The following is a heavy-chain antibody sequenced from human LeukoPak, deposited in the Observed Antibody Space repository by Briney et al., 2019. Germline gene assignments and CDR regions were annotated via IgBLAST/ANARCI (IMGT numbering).Heavy chain of an antibody. J-gene: IGHJ3*02. Sequence: SETLSLTCTVSGGSISSYYWSWIRQSPGKGLEWIGYMYYSGSTDYNPSLKSRVTISVDTSKNQFSLKLSSVTAADTAVYYCARDYYAGGAFDIWGQGTVGTVSS. D-gene: IGHD3-10*02. CDR1: GGSISSYY. V-gene: IGHV4-59*12. CDR3: ARDYYAGGAFDI. CDR2: MYYSGST.